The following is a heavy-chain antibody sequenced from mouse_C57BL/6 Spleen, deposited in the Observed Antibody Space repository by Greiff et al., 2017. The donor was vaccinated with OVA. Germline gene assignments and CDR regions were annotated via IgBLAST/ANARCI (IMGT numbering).Heavy chain of an antibody. CDR2: IDPSDSYT. V-gene: IGHV1-59*01. J-gene: IGHJ2*01. D-gene: IGHD1-1*01. CDR1: GYTFTSYW. Sequence: VQLQQPGAELVRPGTSVKLSCKASGYTFTSYWMHWVKQRPGQGLEWIGVIDPSDSYTNYNQKFKGKATLTVDTSSSPAYMQLSSLTSEDSAVYYCARSNITTVVAPFDYWGQGTTLTVSS. CDR3: ARSNITTVVAPFDY.